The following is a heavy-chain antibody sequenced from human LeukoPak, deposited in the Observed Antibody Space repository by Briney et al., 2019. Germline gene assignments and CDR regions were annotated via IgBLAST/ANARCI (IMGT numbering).Heavy chain of an antibody. CDR1: GFTFSSYA. D-gene: IGHD6-19*01. Sequence: GGSLRLSCAASGFTFSSYAMHWVSQARGKGLEWVAVISYDGSNKYYADSVKGRFTISRDNSKNTLYLQMNSLRAEDTAVYYCATVGSSGPEDDYWGQGTLVTVSS. CDR2: ISYDGSNK. CDR3: ATVGSSGPEDDY. J-gene: IGHJ4*02. V-gene: IGHV3-30*04.